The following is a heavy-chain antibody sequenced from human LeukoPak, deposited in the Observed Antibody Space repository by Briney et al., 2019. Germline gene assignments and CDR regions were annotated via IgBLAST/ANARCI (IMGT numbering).Heavy chain of an antibody. CDR1: GFTFSSYW. Sequence: GGSLRLSCAASGFTFSSYWMSWVRQAPGKGLEWVANIKKDGSEKHYADSVKGRFTISRDNAKNSLHLQMNSLRVEDTAVYYCARDMAYGDYAHDYWGQGTLVTVSS. CDR3: ARDMAYGDYAHDY. CDR2: IKKDGSEK. D-gene: IGHD4-17*01. J-gene: IGHJ4*02. V-gene: IGHV3-7*01.